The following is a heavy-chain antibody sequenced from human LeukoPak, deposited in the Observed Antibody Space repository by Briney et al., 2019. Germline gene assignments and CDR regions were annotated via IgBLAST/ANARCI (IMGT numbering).Heavy chain of an antibody. CDR3: ASHYDILTGYIDY. Sequence: GGSLRLSCAVSGFTFRSYAMSWVRQAPRKGLEWVSAISGSGGSTYYADSVKGRFTISRDNSKNTLYLQMNSLRAEDTAVYYCASHYDILTGYIDYWGQGTLVTVSS. CDR1: GFTFRSYA. J-gene: IGHJ4*02. D-gene: IGHD3-9*01. CDR2: ISGSGGST. V-gene: IGHV3-23*01.